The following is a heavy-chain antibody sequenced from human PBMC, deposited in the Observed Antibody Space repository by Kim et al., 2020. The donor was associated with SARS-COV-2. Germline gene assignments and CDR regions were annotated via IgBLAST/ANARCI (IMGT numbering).Heavy chain of an antibody. CDR2: IYYSGST. J-gene: IGHJ4*02. CDR3: ARVGYSGYDFYFDY. D-gene: IGHD5-12*01. V-gene: IGHV4-39*01. CDR1: GGSISSSSYY. Sequence: SETLSLTCTVSGGSISSSSYYWGWIRQPPGKGLEWIGSIYYSGSTYYHPSLKSRVTISVDTSKNQFSLKLSSVTAADTAVYDCARVGYSGYDFYFDYWGQGTLVTVSS.